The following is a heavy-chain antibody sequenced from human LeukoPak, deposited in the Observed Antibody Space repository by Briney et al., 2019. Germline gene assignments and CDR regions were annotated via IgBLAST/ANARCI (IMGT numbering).Heavy chain of an antibody. D-gene: IGHD6-13*01. Sequence: SETLSLTCTVSGGSISSSSYYWGWIRQPPGKGLEWIGSTYYSGSTYYNPSLKSRVTISVDTSKNLFSLKLSSVTAADTAVYYCASSRVYSSSWYYYFDNWGQGTLVTVSS. CDR3: ASSRVYSSSWYYYFDN. J-gene: IGHJ4*02. V-gene: IGHV4-39*02. CDR2: TYYSGST. CDR1: GGSISSSSYY.